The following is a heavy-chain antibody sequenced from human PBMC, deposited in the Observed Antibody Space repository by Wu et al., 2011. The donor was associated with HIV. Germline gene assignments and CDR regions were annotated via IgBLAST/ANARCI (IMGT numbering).Heavy chain of an antibody. Sequence: VQLVQSGAEVKKPGASVKVSCKASGYTFSNSDIDWVRQAPGQGLEWVGWINPNTGNTGYGEKFQDRVTISTNTSITTAYMEVRRLGSEDTALYYCVRVSYYYDGSGYNDAFDIWGQGTMVSASS. CDR3: VRVSYYYDGSGYNDAFDI. CDR2: INPNTGNT. D-gene: IGHD3-22*01. V-gene: IGHV1-8*03. J-gene: IGHJ3*02. CDR1: GYTFSNSD.